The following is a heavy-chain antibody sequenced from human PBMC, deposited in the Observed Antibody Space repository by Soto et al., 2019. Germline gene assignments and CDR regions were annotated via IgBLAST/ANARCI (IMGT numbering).Heavy chain of an antibody. CDR1: GGPFSMFT. D-gene: IGHD6-19*01. CDR2: IIPRFRTT. CDR3: ARGWGLYNSGRSQLDY. Sequence: QVQLVQSGAEVKKPGSSVRVSCKAAGGPFSMFTFNWVRQAPGQGLEWMGGIIPRFRTTNYAPTLQDRVTITADESRNTLYMELSSLRSEDTAVYFCARGWGLYNSGRSQLDYWGQGTPVTVSS. V-gene: IGHV1-69*01. J-gene: IGHJ4*02.